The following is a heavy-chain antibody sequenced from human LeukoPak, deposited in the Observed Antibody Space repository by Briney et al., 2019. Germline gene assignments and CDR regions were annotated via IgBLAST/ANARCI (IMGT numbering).Heavy chain of an antibody. D-gene: IGHD6-13*01. Sequence: SGGSLRLSCAASGFTFSTYWMHWVRQLPGKGLVWVSLIKGDGSTTEYADSVRGRFTISRDNAKNTLYLQMNSLRDEDTALYYCARGGLTAGCDYWGQGTPVTVSS. CDR1: GFTFSTYW. V-gene: IGHV3-74*03. CDR3: ARGGLTAGCDY. J-gene: IGHJ4*02. CDR2: IKGDGSTT.